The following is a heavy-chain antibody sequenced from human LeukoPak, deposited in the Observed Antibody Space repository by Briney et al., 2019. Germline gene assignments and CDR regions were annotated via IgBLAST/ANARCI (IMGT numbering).Heavy chain of an antibody. CDR1: GASISRYF. CDR3: ARLIAAAGSDSFDI. J-gene: IGHJ3*02. CDR2: IYYSGST. Sequence: SETLSLTCTVSGASISRYFWSWIRQPPGKGLEWLGYIYYSGSTNYSPSLKSRVTISVDTSKNQFSLNLSSVTAADTAVYYCARLIAAAGSDSFDIWGQGTMVTVSS. D-gene: IGHD6-13*01. V-gene: IGHV4-59*08.